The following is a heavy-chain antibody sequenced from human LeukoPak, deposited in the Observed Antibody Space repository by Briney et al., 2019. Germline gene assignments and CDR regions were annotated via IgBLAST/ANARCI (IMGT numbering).Heavy chain of an antibody. D-gene: IGHD1-26*01. CDR1: GFPFSDYK. V-gene: IGHV3-48*03. CDR2: ISSTGLTI. J-gene: IGHJ4*02. CDR3: ARGASTRASYVPGFDY. Sequence: PGGSLRLSSATSGFPFSDYKINWVRQAPGKGLEWVSYISSTGLTIYYADSVKGRFTISRDNAKNSLYLQMSRLRAEDTATYFCARGASTRASYVPGFDYWGQGTLVTVSS.